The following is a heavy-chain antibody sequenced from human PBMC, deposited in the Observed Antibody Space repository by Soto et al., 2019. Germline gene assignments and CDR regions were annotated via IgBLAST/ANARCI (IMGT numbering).Heavy chain of an antibody. V-gene: IGHV3-21*01. CDR3: ARVWSYYGSGSPYYFDY. Sequence: PGGSLRLSCAASGFTFSSYSMNWVRQAPGKGLEWVSSISSSSSYIYYADSVKGRFTISRDNAKNSLYLQMNSLRAEDTAVYYCARVWSYYGSGSPYYFDYWGQGTLVTVSS. CDR2: ISSSSSYI. CDR1: GFTFSSYS. D-gene: IGHD3-10*01. J-gene: IGHJ4*02.